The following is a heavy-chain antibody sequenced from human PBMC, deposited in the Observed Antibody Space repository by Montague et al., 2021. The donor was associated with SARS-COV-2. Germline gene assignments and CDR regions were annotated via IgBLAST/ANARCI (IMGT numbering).Heavy chain of an antibody. V-gene: IGHV4-61*02. Sequence: TLSLTCTVSGGSTSSGSYYWSWIRQPAGKGLEWIGRIYTSGTTDYSFSLKSRVTISVDMSKNQFSLKLTSVTAADTAVYYCARAHSGSWAHLDNWGRGSLVTVSS. CDR3: ARAHSGSWAHLDN. D-gene: IGHD5-12*01. CDR2: IYTSGTT. J-gene: IGHJ4*02. CDR1: GGSTSSGSYY.